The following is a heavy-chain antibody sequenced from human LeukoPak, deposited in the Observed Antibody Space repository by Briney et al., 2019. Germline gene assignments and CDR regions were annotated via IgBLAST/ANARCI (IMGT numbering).Heavy chain of an antibody. Sequence: GGSLRRSCEASGFTFSSFGMSWVHQAPGKGLEWVSAISGSGGSTYYTESVKGRFTISRDNSKNTLYLQMNSLRAEDTAVYYCAKGVDTAMVLTALNYWGQGTLVTVSS. CDR1: GFTFSSFG. V-gene: IGHV3-23*01. CDR3: AKGVDTAMVLTALNY. J-gene: IGHJ4*02. D-gene: IGHD5-18*01. CDR2: ISGSGGST.